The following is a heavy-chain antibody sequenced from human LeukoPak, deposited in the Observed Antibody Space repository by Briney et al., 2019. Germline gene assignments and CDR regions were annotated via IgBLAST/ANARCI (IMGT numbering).Heavy chain of an antibody. CDR3: ARGSIVPAAYNWFDP. Sequence: ASVKVSCKASGGTFTSCAISWVRQAPGQGLEWMGGIIPIFGTANYAQKFQGRVTITTDESTSTAYMELSSLRSEDTAVYYCARGSIVPAAYNWFDPWGQGTLVTVSS. D-gene: IGHD2-2*01. CDR2: IIPIFGTA. CDR1: GGTFTSCA. J-gene: IGHJ5*02. V-gene: IGHV1-69*05.